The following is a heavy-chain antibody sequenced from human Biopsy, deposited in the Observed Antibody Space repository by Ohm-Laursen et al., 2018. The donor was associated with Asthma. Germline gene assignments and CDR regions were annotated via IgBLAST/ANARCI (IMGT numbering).Heavy chain of an antibody. CDR3: ARGMVSRFCNDCSCYRIDD. J-gene: IGHJ4*01. Sequence: GSSVKVSCKASGDSFSNYAISWVRQATGQGLEWMGWMNFYSGNTDYAQKFQGRVTMSRGTSISTAYMELSSLRSEDTAVYYCARGMVSRFCNDCSCYRIDDWGQGTLVTVSS. V-gene: IGHV1-8*02. CDR1: GDSFSNYA. CDR2: MNFYSGNT. D-gene: IGHD2-15*01.